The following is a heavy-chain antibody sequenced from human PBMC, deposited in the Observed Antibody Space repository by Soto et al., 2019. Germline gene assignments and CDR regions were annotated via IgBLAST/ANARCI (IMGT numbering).Heavy chain of an antibody. CDR1: GYTFTSYG. V-gene: IGHV1-18*01. D-gene: IGHD3-9*01. J-gene: IGHJ6*02. CDR2: ISAYNGNT. CDR3: ARGFMEGILTGLYYYYGMDV. Sequence: ASVKVSCKASGYTFTSYGISWVRQAPGQGLEWMGWISAYNGNTNYAQKLQGRVTMTTDTSTSTAYMELRSLRSDDTAVYYCARGFMEGILTGLYYYYGMDVWGQGTTVTVSS.